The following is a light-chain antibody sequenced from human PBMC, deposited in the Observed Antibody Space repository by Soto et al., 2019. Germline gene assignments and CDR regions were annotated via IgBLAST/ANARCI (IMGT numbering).Light chain of an antibody. J-gene: IGLJ2*01. Sequence: NFMLTQPHSVSESPGKTVTISCTRSSGSIANNYMQWYQQRPGSAPTTVIFENNQRPSGVPDRFSGSTDGSSNSASLTFSGLQTEDEADYYCQSYDSSFVVFGGGTKLTVL. V-gene: IGLV6-57*04. CDR2: ENN. CDR1: SGSIANNY. CDR3: QSYDSSFVV.